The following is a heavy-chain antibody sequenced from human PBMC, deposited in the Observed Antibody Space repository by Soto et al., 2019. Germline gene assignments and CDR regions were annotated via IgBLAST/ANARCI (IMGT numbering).Heavy chain of an antibody. Sequence: QVQLVQSGAEVKKPGASVKVSCKASGYTFTNFGISWVRQAPGQGLEWMGWISAYNGNTNYAQKFQGRVTMTTDTSTSTANMEVRSLRVDDAAVYYGARGGTAIDYWGQGTLVTVSS. CDR3: ARGGTAIDY. J-gene: IGHJ4*02. D-gene: IGHD2-21*02. V-gene: IGHV1-18*01. CDR1: GYTFTNFG. CDR2: ISAYNGNT.